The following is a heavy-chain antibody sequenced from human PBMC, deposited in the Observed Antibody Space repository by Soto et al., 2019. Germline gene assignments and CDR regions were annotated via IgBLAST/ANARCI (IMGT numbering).Heavy chain of an antibody. D-gene: IGHD1-7*01. CDR2: INAGNGNT. J-gene: IGHJ6*03. CDR1: GYTFTSYA. Sequence: QVQLVQSGAEVKKPGASVKVSCKASGYTFTSYAMHWVRQAPGQRLEWMGWINAGNGNTKYSQKFQGRVTITRDTSASTAYMELSSLRSEDTAVYYCARGLELHYYYYYMDVWGKGTTVTVSS. V-gene: IGHV1-3*01. CDR3: ARGLELHYYYYYMDV.